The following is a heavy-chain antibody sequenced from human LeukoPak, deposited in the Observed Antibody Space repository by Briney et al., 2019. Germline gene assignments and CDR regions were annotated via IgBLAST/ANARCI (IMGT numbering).Heavy chain of an antibody. D-gene: IGHD2-2*01. Sequence: GGSLRLSCAASGFTFSDYYMSWIRQAPGKGLEWVSYISSSGSTIYYADSVKGRFTISRDNAKNSLYLQMNSLRAEDTAVYYCARPAMPYYYYGMDVWGQGTTVTVSS. CDR2: ISSSGSTI. CDR1: GFTFSDYY. CDR3: ARPAMPYYYYGMDV. J-gene: IGHJ6*02. V-gene: IGHV3-11*01.